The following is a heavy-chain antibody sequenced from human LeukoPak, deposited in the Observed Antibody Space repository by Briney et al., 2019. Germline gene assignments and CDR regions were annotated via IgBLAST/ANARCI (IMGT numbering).Heavy chain of an antibody. V-gene: IGHV3-30*18. CDR2: ISFNGSNK. D-gene: IGHD6-19*01. CDR3: AKDRGSYFGGMDV. Sequence: GGSLRLSCAASGFTFSSYGMHWVRQAPGKGLEGVAVISFNGSNKYYADSVKGRFTISRDNSKNTLYLQMNSLKDEDTDVYYCAKDRGSYFGGMDVWGQGTTVTVSS. J-gene: IGHJ6*02. CDR1: GFTFSSYG.